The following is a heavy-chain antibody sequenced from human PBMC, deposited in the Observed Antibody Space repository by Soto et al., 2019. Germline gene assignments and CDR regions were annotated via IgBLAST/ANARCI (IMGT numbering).Heavy chain of an antibody. J-gene: IGHJ4*02. V-gene: IGHV1-69*05. CDR1: GGTLSSYG. Sequence: QVQLVQSGAEVKKPGSSVKVSCNVSGGTLSSYGFNWVRQAPGQGLEWMGGIIPMFGITNNTQKFQDRITISPAASTTTSSIELRSLGADDTAILYCASDRGSGLDNWGQGTLLTVSS. CDR2: IIPMFGIT. CDR3: ASDRGSGLDN. D-gene: IGHD3-10*01.